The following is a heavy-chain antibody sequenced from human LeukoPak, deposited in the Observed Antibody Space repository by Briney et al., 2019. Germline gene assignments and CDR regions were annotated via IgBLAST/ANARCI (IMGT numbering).Heavy chain of an antibody. Sequence: SVKVSCKASGGTFSSYAISWVRQAPGQGLEWMGRIIPILGIANYAQKFQGRVTITADKSTSTAYMELSSLRSEDTAVYYCARGSTRTTLRYYFDYWGQGTLVTVSS. CDR1: GGTFSSYA. D-gene: IGHD1-1*01. J-gene: IGHJ4*02. CDR3: ARGSTRTTLRYYFDY. V-gene: IGHV1-69*04. CDR2: IIPILGIA.